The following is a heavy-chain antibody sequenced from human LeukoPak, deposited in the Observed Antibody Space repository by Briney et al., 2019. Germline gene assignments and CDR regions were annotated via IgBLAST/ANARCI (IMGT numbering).Heavy chain of an antibody. D-gene: IGHD3-3*01. CDR2: ISFHGTDT. Sequence: GGSLRLSCAASGFTFISYAIHWVRQAPGKGLEWVAVISFHGTDTFYADSVKGRFTISRDNAKNSLYLQMNSLRAEDTAVYYCARDRTYYDFWSGYRSFDYWGQGTLVTVSS. CDR1: GFTFISYA. J-gene: IGHJ4*02. V-gene: IGHV3-30*04. CDR3: ARDRTYYDFWSGYRSFDY.